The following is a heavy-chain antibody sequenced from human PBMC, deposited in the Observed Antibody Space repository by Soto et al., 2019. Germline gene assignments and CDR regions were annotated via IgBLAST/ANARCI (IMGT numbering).Heavy chain of an antibody. CDR2: IKLDGSEK. CDR1: GFTFSSYW. V-gene: IGHV3-7*01. D-gene: IGHD7-27*01. J-gene: IGHJ4*02. Sequence: GGSMRLSCAASGFTFSSYWMSWVRQAPGKGLEWVANIKLDGSEKYYVDSVKGRFTISRDNAKNSLYLQMNSLRAEDTAVYYCARDVETGVDYFDYWGQGTLVTVSS. CDR3: ARDVETGVDYFDY.